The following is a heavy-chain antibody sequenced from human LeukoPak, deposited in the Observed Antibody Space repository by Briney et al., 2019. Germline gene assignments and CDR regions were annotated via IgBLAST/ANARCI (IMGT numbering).Heavy chain of an antibody. CDR3: ARDTSLYSSSCWFDP. V-gene: IGHV1-2*02. D-gene: IGHD6-6*01. CDR1: GYTFTGYY. CDR2: INPNSGGT. Sequence: ASGKVSCKASGYTFTGYYMHWVRQAAGQGLEWMGWINPNSGGTNYAQKFQGRVTMTRDTSISTAYMELSRLRSDDTAVYYCARDTSLYSSSCWFDPWGQGTLVTVSS. J-gene: IGHJ5*02.